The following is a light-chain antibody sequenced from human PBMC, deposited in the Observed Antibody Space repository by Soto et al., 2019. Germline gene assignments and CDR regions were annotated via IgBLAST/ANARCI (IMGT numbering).Light chain of an antibody. V-gene: IGKV3-11*01. J-gene: IGKJ1*01. CDR2: DAS. Sequence: EIVLTQSPATLSLSPGERATLSCRASQSVSSFLAWYQQKPGQAPRLLIYDASNRATGIPARFSGSGSGTDFPLTISRLEPEDFAVYYCQQRSNWPPWTFGHGTKVEIK. CDR3: QQRSNWPPWT. CDR1: QSVSSF.